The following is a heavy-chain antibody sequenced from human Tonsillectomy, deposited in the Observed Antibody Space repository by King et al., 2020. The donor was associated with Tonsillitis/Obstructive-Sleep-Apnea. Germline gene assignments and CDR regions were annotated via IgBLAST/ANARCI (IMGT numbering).Heavy chain of an antibody. CDR3: AGGGITIFGVVTPAYWYFDL. CDR1: GGSVISGSYY. J-gene: IGHJ2*01. CDR2: IYYSGCS. Sequence: VQLQESGPGLVKPSETLSLTCTVSGGSVISGSYYWSLIRHPPGKGLEWFGYIYYSGCSNYNPPFISRVTRSLDTSKNQFALKLSSVTAADTAVYYCAGGGITIFGVVTPAYWYFDLWGRGTLVTVSS. V-gene: IGHV4-61*01. D-gene: IGHD3-3*01.